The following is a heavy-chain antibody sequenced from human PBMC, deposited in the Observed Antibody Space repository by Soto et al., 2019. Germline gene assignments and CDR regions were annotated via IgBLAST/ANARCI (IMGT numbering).Heavy chain of an antibody. Sequence: QVQLVQSGAEVKKPGSSVKVSCKASGGTFSSYAISWVRQAPGQGLEWMGGIIPIFGTANYAQKFQGRVTMTADKFTSTDYMELSSVGPEDMAVYYCARDLGAYCGGDCDLRWANDDCDIWGQGTMVTVSS. J-gene: IGHJ3*02. CDR2: IIPIFGTA. D-gene: IGHD2-21*02. CDR1: GGTFSSYA. V-gene: IGHV1-69*06. CDR3: ARDLGAYCGGDCDLRWANDDCDI.